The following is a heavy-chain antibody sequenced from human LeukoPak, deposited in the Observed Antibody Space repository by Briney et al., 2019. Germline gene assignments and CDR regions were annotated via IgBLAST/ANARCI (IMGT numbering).Heavy chain of an antibody. V-gene: IGHV1-18*01. CDR2: ISALSGKT. Sequence: GASVKVSCKTSGYTFSYHGITWVRQAHGQGLEWMGWISALSGKTNYARNLQGRVTMTTDTSTSTAYMELRSLRSDDTAVYYCARAYCGRTSCYFDFWGQGTMVTVSS. CDR3: ARAYCGRTSCYFDF. CDR1: GYTFSYHG. D-gene: IGHD2-2*01. J-gene: IGHJ3*01.